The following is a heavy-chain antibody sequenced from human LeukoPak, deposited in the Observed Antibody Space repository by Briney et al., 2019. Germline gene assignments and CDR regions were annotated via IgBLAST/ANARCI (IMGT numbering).Heavy chain of an antibody. D-gene: IGHD3-22*01. CDR3: ARDYYDSSGYTNWFDP. CDR2: INPNSGGT. Sequence: GASVKVSCKASGYTFTGYCMHWVRQAPGQGLEWMGWINPNSGGTNYAQKFQGRVTMTRDTSISTAYMELSRLRSDDTAVYYCARDYYDSSGYTNWFDPWGQGTLVTVSS. CDR1: GYTFTGYC. J-gene: IGHJ5*02. V-gene: IGHV1-2*02.